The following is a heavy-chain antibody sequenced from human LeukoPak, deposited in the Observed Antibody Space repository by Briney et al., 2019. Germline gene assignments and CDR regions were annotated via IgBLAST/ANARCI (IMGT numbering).Heavy chain of an antibody. D-gene: IGHD2-15*01. CDR1: GFTFSSYW. Sequence: GGSLRLSCAASGFTFSSYWMHWARQAPGKGLVWVSRLNSDGSSTSYADSVKGRFTISRDNAKNTLYLQMNSLRAEDTAVYYCARDYGGQVIPANWFDPWGQGTLVTVPS. CDR3: ARDYGGQVIPANWFDP. CDR2: LNSDGSST. J-gene: IGHJ5*02. V-gene: IGHV3-74*01.